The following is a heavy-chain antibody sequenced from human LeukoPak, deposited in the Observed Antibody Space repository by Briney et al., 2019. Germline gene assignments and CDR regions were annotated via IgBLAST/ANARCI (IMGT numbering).Heavy chain of an antibody. D-gene: IGHD7-27*01. Sequence: GASVKVSCKASGGTFSSYSITWVRQAPGHGLEWMGGIIPILNIANYAQKFQGRVTITADESTSTAYMELNGLRSEDTAVYYCATTGRDFDCWGQGTLVTVSS. CDR1: GGTFSSYS. CDR3: ATTGRDFDC. V-gene: IGHV1-69*01. J-gene: IGHJ4*02. CDR2: IIPILNIA.